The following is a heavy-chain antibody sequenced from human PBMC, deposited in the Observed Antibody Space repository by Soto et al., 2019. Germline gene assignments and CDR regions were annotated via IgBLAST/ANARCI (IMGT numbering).Heavy chain of an antibody. V-gene: IGHV3-30*18. Sequence: PGGSLRLSCAASGFTFSSYGMHWVRQAPGKGLEWVAVISYDGSNKYYADSVKGRFTISRDNSKNTLYLQMNSLRAEDTAVYYCAKDVIVGATSGYFDYWGQGTLVTVSS. J-gene: IGHJ4*02. CDR2: ISYDGSNK. CDR3: AKDVIVGATSGYFDY. CDR1: GFTFSSYG. D-gene: IGHD1-26*01.